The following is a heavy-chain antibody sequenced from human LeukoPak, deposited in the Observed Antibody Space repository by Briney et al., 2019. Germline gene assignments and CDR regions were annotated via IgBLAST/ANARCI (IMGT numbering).Heavy chain of an antibody. CDR2: INPNSGGT. CDR3: ARWYSVGWNYYFDL. V-gene: IGHV1-2*04. Sequence: GASVKVSCKASGYTFTGYYMHWVRQAPGQGLEWMGWINPNSGGTNYAQKFQGWVTMTRDTSISTAYMELSRLRSDDTAVYYCARWYSVGWNYYFDLWGRGTLVTVSS. J-gene: IGHJ2*01. CDR1: GYTFTGYY. D-gene: IGHD1-7*01.